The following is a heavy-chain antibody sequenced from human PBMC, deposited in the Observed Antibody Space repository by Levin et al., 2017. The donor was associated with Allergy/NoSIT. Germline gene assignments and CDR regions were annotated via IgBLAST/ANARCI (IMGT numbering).Heavy chain of an antibody. CDR1: FFPFLLSL. CDR2: ISSTSSTI. CDR3: ASPGGKSYMRYFDY. J-gene: IGHJ4*02. Sequence: LPCSASFFPFLLSLLPFFLPSPFQGLEWVSYISSTSSTIYYADSVKGRFTISRDNAKKSLYLQMNSLRAEDTAVYYCASPGGKSYMRYFDYWGQGTLVTVSS. D-gene: IGHD4-23*01. V-gene: IGHV3-48*01.